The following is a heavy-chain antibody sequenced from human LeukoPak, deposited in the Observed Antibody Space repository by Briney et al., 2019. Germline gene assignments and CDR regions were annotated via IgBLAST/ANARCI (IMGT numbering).Heavy chain of an antibody. D-gene: IGHD3-10*01. CDR2: ISGSGGST. V-gene: IGHV3-23*01. CDR1: GFTFSSYA. CDR3: YSDDYGSGSYYWDY. Sequence: GGSLRLSCAASGFTFSSYAMSWVRQAPGKGLEWVSAISGSGGSTYYADSVKGRFTISRDNSKNTLYLQMNSLRAEDTAVYYCYSDDYGSGSYYWDYWGQGTLVTVSS. J-gene: IGHJ4*02.